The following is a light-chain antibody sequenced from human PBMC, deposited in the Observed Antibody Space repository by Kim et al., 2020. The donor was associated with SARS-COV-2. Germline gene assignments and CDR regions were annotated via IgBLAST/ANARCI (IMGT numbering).Light chain of an antibody. CDR3: QVWDSSTVI. J-gene: IGLJ2*01. CDR2: EDN. CDR1: KLGDKY. Sequence: SYELTQPPSVSVSPGQTANITCSGDKLGDKYACWYQQKPGQSPVLVIYEDNKRPSGIPERFSGSNSGNTATLTISGTQAMDEADYYCQVWDSSTVIFGGG. V-gene: IGLV3-1*01.